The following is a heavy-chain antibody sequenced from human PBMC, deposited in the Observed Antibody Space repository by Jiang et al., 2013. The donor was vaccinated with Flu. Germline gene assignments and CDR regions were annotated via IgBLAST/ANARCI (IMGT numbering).Heavy chain of an antibody. CDR2: ISSSGTTT. J-gene: IGHJ3*02. CDR1: GVTFSGYD. CDR3: ARDPFD. Sequence: VQLVESGGGVVQPGRSLRLSCTTSGVTFSGYDMHWVRQAPGKGLEWVALISSSGTTTHYADSVQGRFTISRDNSKNTLSLQMNSLRAEDTGLYYCARDPFD. V-gene: IGHV3-30-3*01.